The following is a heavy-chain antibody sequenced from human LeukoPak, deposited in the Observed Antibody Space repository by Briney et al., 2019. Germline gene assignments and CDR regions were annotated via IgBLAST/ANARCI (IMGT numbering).Heavy chain of an antibody. Sequence: ASVKVSCKASGYTFTGYYMHWVRQAPGQGLEWMGAINPSSGSTSYAQKFQGRVTMTRDMSTSTVYMELSSLRSEDTAVYYCARVPTSGSSLQRGAFDIWGQGTMVTVSS. CDR1: GYTFTGYY. J-gene: IGHJ3*02. D-gene: IGHD3-22*01. CDR3: ARVPTSGSSLQRGAFDI. CDR2: INPSSGST. V-gene: IGHV1-46*01.